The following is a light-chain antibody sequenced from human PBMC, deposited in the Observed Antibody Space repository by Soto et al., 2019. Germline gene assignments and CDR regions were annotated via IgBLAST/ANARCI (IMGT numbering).Light chain of an antibody. V-gene: IGKV3-20*01. CDR2: AAS. CDR1: QSVSSSY. CDR3: QQYNNWPPIT. Sequence: EIVLTQSPGTLALSPGERATLSCRASQSVSSSYLAWYQQKRGQAPSLLIYAASSRATGVPDRFSGGGSGADFTLTISRLESEDFAVYYCQQYNNWPPITFGQGTQLEIK. J-gene: IGKJ5*01.